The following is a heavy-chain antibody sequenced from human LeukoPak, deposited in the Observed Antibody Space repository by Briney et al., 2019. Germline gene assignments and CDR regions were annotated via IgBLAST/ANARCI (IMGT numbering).Heavy chain of an antibody. Sequence: GGSLRLSCAASGFTVSSSYMSWVRQAPGKGLEWVSVIYSGGSTYYADSVKGRFTISRDNSKNTLYLQMNSLRAEDTAVYYCATGMPLTNAFDIWGQGTMVTVSS. V-gene: IGHV3-66*01. J-gene: IGHJ3*02. D-gene: IGHD2-2*01. CDR2: IYSGGST. CDR1: GFTVSSSY. CDR3: ATGMPLTNAFDI.